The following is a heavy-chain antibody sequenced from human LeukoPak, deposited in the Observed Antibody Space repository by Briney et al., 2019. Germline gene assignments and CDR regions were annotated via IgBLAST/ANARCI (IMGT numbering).Heavy chain of an antibody. CDR3: ARDPSSVTLYFFDY. CDR1: GYTFRGTY. D-gene: IGHD4-11*01. V-gene: IGHV1-2*02. Sequence: EASVKVSCKASGYTFRGTYIHWLRQAPGQGLEWMGWIDANNGDTKSAQKFQGRVTMSRDTSISTAYMDLSSPSPDDAAVYYCARDPSSVTLYFFDYWGQGTLVTVSS. CDR2: IDANNGDT. J-gene: IGHJ4*02.